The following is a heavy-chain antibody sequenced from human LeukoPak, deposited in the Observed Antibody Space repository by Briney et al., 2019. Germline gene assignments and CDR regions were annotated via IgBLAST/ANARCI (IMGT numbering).Heavy chain of an antibody. J-gene: IGHJ4*02. CDR3: ARSLTYYYGSGSYYY. V-gene: IGHV4-59*12. Sequence: SETLSLTCTVSGGSISSYYWSWIRQPPGKGLEWIGYIYYSGSTNYNPSLKSRVTISVDTSKNQFSLKLSPVTAADTAVYYCARSLTYYYGSGSYYYWGQGTLVTVSS. D-gene: IGHD3-10*01. CDR1: GGSISSYY. CDR2: IYYSGST.